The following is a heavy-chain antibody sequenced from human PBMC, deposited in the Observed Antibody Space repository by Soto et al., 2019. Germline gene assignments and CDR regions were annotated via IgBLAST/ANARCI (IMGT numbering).Heavy chain of an antibody. Sequence: PSETLSLTCTVSGDSIGSGNTYWRWIRQAPGKGLEWIGYIFSSGTTYYNPSLKSRLTMSLDTSQNQFSLKLNSVTAADTAVYFCARVPSPFDFYYAMDVWGQGTTVTVSS. CDR1: GDSIGSGNTY. D-gene: IGHD3-16*01. CDR2: IFSSGTT. V-gene: IGHV4-30-4*02. CDR3: ARVPSPFDFYYAMDV. J-gene: IGHJ6*02.